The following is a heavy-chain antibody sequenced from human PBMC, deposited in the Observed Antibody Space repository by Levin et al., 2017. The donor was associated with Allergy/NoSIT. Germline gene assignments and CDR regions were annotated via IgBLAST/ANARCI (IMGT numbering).Heavy chain of an antibody. Sequence: HSGGSLRLSCTASGFTVSSNYMSWVRQAPGKGLEWVSVIYSGGNTYYGDSVKGRFTISRDSSKNTLYLQMNSLRAEDTAVYYCARDATGTTSDYWGQGTLVTVSS. CDR3: ARDATGTTSDY. J-gene: IGHJ4*02. V-gene: IGHV3-53*01. CDR2: IYSGGNT. D-gene: IGHD1-1*01. CDR1: GFTVSSNY.